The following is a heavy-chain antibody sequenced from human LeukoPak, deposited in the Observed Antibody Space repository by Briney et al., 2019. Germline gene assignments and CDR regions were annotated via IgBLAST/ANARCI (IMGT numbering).Heavy chain of an antibody. Sequence: GGSLRLSCAASGFTFTDYAMNWVRQAPGKGLEWVTSTKGNGGSTNYTDSVEDRFTISRDNSKNTVYLQMHSLRADDTAVYYCAKGSYYYDTSGYFDSWGHGALVTVSS. CDR1: GFTFTDYA. CDR3: AKGSYYYDTSGYFDS. J-gene: IGHJ4*01. D-gene: IGHD3-22*01. V-gene: IGHV3-23*01. CDR2: TKGNGGST.